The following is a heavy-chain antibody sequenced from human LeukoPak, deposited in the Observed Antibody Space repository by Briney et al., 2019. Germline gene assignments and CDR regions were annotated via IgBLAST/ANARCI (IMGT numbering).Heavy chain of an antibody. CDR3: ARDGEVEDSSGYIWFDP. CDR2: ICYSEST. D-gene: IGHD3-22*01. CDR1: GGSISSYY. V-gene: IGHV4-59*01. J-gene: IGHJ5*02. Sequence: SETLSLTWTVSGGSISSYYWSWIRQPPEKGLEWIGYICYSESTNYNPSLKSRVTISVDTSKNQISLKLSSVTAADTAVYYCARDGEVEDSSGYIWFDPWGQGTLVTVSS.